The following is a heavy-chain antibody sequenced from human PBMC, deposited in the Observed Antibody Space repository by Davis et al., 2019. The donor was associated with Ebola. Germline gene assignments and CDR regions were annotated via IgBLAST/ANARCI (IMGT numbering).Heavy chain of an antibody. CDR3: ARAFITHLHYYYYGMDV. V-gene: IGHV1-24*01. J-gene: IGHJ6*04. D-gene: IGHD3-10*01. Sequence: ASVKVSCKVSGYSLTELSVHWVRQAPGKGLEWMGSFDPKYDEPIYAQKFQVRVTLTEDTSTHTAYMELRGLRSDDTAVYYCARAFITHLHYYYYGMDVWGKGTTVTVSS. CDR1: GYSLTELS. CDR2: FDPKYDEP.